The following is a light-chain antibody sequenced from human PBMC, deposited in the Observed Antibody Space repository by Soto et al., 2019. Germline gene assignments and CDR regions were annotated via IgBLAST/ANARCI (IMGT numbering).Light chain of an antibody. V-gene: IGLV5-45*01. CDR3: MIWHSSAYV. CDR2: YKSDSDK. CDR1: SGLNVGTYR. Sequence: QLVLTQPASLSASPGASASLTCTLRSGLNVGTYRIYWYQQKPGSPPHYLLRYKSDSDKQQGSGVPSRFSGSKDASANAGILLISGLQSEDEADYYCMIWHSSAYVFGTGTKVTVL. J-gene: IGLJ1*01.